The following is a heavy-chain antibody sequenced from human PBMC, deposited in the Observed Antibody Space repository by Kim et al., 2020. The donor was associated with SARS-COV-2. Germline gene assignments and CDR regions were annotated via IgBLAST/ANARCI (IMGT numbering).Heavy chain of an antibody. D-gene: IGHD2-21*02. Sequence: GGSLRLSCAASGFTFSNAWMSWVRQAPGKGLEWVGRIKSKTDGGTTDYAAPVKGRFTISRDDSKNTLYLQMNSLKTEDTAVYYCTTEAHIVVVTTDAFDIWGQGTMVTVSS. CDR2: IKSKTDGGTT. CDR1: GFTFSNAW. J-gene: IGHJ3*02. CDR3: TTEAHIVVVTTDAFDI. V-gene: IGHV3-15*01.